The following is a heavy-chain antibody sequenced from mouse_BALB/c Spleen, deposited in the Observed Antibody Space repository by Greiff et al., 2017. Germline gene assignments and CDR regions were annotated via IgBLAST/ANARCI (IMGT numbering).Heavy chain of an antibody. J-gene: IGHJ3*01. D-gene: IGHD2-4*01. Sequence: EVMLVESGPDLVKPSQSLSLTCTVTGYSITSGYSWHWIRQFPGNKLEWMGYIHYSGSTNYNPSLTSRISITRDTSKNQFFLQLNSVTTEDTATYYCARGLPMITTNGVFAYWGQGTLVTVSA. V-gene: IGHV3-1*02. CDR1: GYSITSGYS. CDR3: ARGLPMITTNGVFAY. CDR2: IHYSGST.